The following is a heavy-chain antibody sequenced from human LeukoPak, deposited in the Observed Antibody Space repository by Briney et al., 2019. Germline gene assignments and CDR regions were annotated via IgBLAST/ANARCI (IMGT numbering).Heavy chain of an antibody. CDR3: ARVAVPYYYDSSGYLTYFDY. J-gene: IGHJ4*02. Sequence: GASVKVSCKASGYTFTGYYMHWVRQAPGQGLERVGWINPNSGGTNYAQKFQGRVTMTRDTSISTAYMELSRLRSDDTAVYYCARVAVPYYYDSSGYLTYFDYWGQGTLVTVSS. CDR1: GYTFTGYY. V-gene: IGHV1-2*02. CDR2: INPNSGGT. D-gene: IGHD3-22*01.